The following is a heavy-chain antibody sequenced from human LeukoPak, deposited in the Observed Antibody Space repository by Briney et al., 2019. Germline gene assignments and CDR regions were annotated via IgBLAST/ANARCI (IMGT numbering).Heavy chain of an antibody. CDR1: TDRFTDFW. Sequence: GESLKISCKDSTDRFTDFWIGWVRQMPGKGLEWMAVIFPGDFETRYNPSFEGQVTISADETINTVYLQWTNLKASDTAMYYCARMEAVWSGYSHFDYWGQGTLVTVSS. J-gene: IGHJ4*02. CDR3: ARMEAVWSGYSHFDY. V-gene: IGHV5-51*01. D-gene: IGHD3-3*01. CDR2: IFPGDFET.